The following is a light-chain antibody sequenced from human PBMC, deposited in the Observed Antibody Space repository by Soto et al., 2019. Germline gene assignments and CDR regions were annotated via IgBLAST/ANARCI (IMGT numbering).Light chain of an antibody. V-gene: IGKV3-15*01. CDR1: QGIGDT. J-gene: IGKJ4*01. CDR2: DTS. Sequence: EVVMTKSPATLSVYPGEGATLSCRASQGIGDTLAWYQHKPGQTPRLLIYDTSTMATGVPARFIGSRSGTEFTLTIIIMQSEDCAVYYCQRYNNWPLTFGGGTKVESK. CDR3: QRYNNWPLT.